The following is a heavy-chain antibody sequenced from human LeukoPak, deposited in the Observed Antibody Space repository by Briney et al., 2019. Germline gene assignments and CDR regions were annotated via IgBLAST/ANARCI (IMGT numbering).Heavy chain of an antibody. CDR2: INPNSGGT. CDR3: ARDFGAFGGLWLRALDY. CDR1: GYTFTAYY. J-gene: IGHJ4*02. Sequence: ASVKVSCKASGYTFTAYYLHWVRQAPGQGLEWMGWINPNSGGTNYAQNFQGRVTMTRDTSISTAYMELSRLRSDDTAVYYCARDFGAFGGLWLRALDYWGQGTLVTVSS. D-gene: IGHD5-18*01. V-gene: IGHV1-2*02.